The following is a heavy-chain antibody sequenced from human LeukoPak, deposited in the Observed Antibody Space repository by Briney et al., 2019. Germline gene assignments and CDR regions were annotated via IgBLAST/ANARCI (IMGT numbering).Heavy chain of an antibody. D-gene: IGHD5-24*01. CDR3: AREDGYDAFDI. CDR1: GFIFNSHS. CDR2: ISSTSSYI. Sequence: GGSLRLSCAASGFIFNSHSMNWVRQAPGKGLEWVSSISSTSSYIYYADSVKSRFTISRDNAKNSLYLQMNSLRAEDTAVYYCAREDGYDAFDIWGQGTMVTVSS. J-gene: IGHJ3*02. V-gene: IGHV3-21*01.